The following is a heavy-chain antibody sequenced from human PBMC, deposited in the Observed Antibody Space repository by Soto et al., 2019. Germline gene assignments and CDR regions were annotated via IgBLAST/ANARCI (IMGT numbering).Heavy chain of an antibody. J-gene: IGHJ6*02. CDR3: ARYCSSTIRLGGMDV. V-gene: IGHV4-31*03. CDR2: IYYSGST. CDR1: GGSISSGGYY. D-gene: IGHD2-2*01. Sequence: QVQLQESGPGLVKPSQTLSLTCTVSGGSISSGGYYWSWIRQHPGKGLEWIGYIYYSGSTYYNPSLKRRVTISVDTSKHQSALKLSAVTAADTAVYYCARYCSSTIRLGGMDVWGQGTTVTVSS.